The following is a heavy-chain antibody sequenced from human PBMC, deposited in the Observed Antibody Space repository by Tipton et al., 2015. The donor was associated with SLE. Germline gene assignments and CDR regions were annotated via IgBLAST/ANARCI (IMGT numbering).Heavy chain of an antibody. J-gene: IGHJ6*03. CDR1: GFTFDDYA. Sequence: SLRLSCAASGFTFDDYAMHWVRQAPGKGLEWVSSISWNSGSIGYADSVKGRFTISRDNAKNSLYLQMNSLRAEDTALYYCAKETRGNCSSTSCYKGYYYYYMDVWGKGTTVTVSS. D-gene: IGHD2-2*02. CDR2: ISWNSGSI. V-gene: IGHV3-9*01. CDR3: AKETRGNCSSTSCYKGYYYYYMDV.